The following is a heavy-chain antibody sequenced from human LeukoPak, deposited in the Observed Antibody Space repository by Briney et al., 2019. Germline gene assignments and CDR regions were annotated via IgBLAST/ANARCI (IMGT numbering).Heavy chain of an antibody. J-gene: IGHJ6*03. CDR2: ISSSGSTI. Sequence: GGSLRLSCAASGFTFSSYEMNWVRQAPGKGLEWVSYISSSGSTIYYADSVKGRFTISRDSAKNSLYLQMNSLRAEDTAVYYCARDPSMSMVRGAQYYYYYMDVWGKGTTVTISS. CDR3: ARDPSMSMVRGAQYYYYYMDV. CDR1: GFTFSSYE. D-gene: IGHD3-10*01. V-gene: IGHV3-48*03.